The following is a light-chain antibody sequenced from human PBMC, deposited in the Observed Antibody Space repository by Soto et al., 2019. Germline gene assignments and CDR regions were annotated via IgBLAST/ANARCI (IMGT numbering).Light chain of an antibody. CDR2: AAS. J-gene: IGKJ1*01. CDR1: QGISSY. Sequence: AIRMTQSPSSLSASTGDRVTITCRASQGISSYLAWYQQKPGKAPKLLIYAASTLQSGVPSRFSGSGSGTDFTLTISFLQSEDFATYYCQQYYSYPHTFGQGTKVEIK. V-gene: IGKV1-8*01. CDR3: QQYYSYPHT.